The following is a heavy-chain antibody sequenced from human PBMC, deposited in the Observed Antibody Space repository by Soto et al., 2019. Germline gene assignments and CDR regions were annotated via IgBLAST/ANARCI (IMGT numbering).Heavy chain of an antibody. CDR3: ARLSPTVRGVLSPNFDY. J-gene: IGHJ4*02. D-gene: IGHD3-10*01. CDR1: GFTFSSYW. CDR2: IKQDGSEK. V-gene: IGHV3-7*05. Sequence: GGSLRLSCAASGFTFSSYWMSWVRQAPGKGLEWVANIKQDGSEKYYVDSVKGRFTISRDNAKNSLYLQMNSLRAEDTAVYYCARLSPTVRGVLSPNFDYWGQGTLVTVSS.